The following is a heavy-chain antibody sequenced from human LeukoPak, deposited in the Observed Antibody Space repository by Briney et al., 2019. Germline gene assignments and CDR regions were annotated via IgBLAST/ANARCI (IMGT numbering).Heavy chain of an antibody. CDR1: GYSFTSYW. Sequence: GESLRIFCKGSGYSFTSYWISWVRQMPGKGLEWMGRIDPSDSYTNYSPSFQGHVTISADKSIRTAYLQWSSLKASDTAMYYCARHYDILTGYYQRGPFDYWGQGTLVTVSS. V-gene: IGHV5-10-1*01. D-gene: IGHD3-9*01. CDR3: ARHYDILTGYYQRGPFDY. CDR2: IDPSDSYT. J-gene: IGHJ4*02.